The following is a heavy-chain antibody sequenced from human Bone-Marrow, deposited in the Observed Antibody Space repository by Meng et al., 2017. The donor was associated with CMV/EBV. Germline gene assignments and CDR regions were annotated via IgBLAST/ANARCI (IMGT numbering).Heavy chain of an antibody. J-gene: IGHJ6*02. CDR2: IYHTGST. CDR1: GGFISNYY. CDR3: AKGVGGYYYYGMDV. Sequence: GSLRLSCTVSGGFISNYYWNWIRQSPGKGLEWIGYIYHTGSTNYNPSLKSRVSMSVDTSKNQFSLNLRSVTAEDTAVYYCAKGVGGYYYYGMDVWGQGTTVTVSS. V-gene: IGHV4-59*12.